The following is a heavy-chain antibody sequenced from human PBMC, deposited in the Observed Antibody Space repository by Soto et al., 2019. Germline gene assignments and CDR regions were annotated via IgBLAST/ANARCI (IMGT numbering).Heavy chain of an antibody. CDR1: GFTFSSYG. Sequence: QVQLVESGGGVVQPGRSLSLSCAASGFTFSSYGMHWVRQAPGKGLEWVAVIWYDGSNKYYADSVKGRFTISRDNSKNTLYLQMNSLRAEDTAVYYCARDRYCSGGSCGAWYYYGMDVWGQGTTVTVSS. CDR3: ARDRYCSGGSCGAWYYYGMDV. V-gene: IGHV3-33*01. D-gene: IGHD2-15*01. J-gene: IGHJ6*02. CDR2: IWYDGSNK.